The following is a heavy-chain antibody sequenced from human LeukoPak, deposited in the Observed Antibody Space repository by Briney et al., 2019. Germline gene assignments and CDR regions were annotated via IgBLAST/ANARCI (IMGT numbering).Heavy chain of an antibody. V-gene: IGHV3-11*04. CDR3: ARDDRGGIAAAAFHWFDP. J-gene: IGHJ5*02. CDR1: GFTFSDYY. Sequence: GGSLRLSCAASGFTFSDYYMSWIRQAPGKGREWVSYISSSGSTIYYADSVKGRFTISRDNAKNSLYLHMNSLRAEDTALYYCARDDRGGIAAAAFHWFDPWGQGTLVTVSS. CDR2: ISSSGSTI. D-gene: IGHD6-13*01.